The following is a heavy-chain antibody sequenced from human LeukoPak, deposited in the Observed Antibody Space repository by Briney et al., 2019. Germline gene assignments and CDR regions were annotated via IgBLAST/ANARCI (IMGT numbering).Heavy chain of an antibody. CDR2: MNPNSGNT. Sequence: EASVKVSCKASGYTFTSYDINWVRQATGQGLEWMGCMNPNSGNTGYAQKFQGRVTITRNTSISTAYMELSSLRSEDTAVYYCARRHSSSWDPNFDYWGQGTLVTVSS. D-gene: IGHD6-13*01. CDR3: ARRHSSSWDPNFDY. CDR1: GYTFTSYD. V-gene: IGHV1-8*03. J-gene: IGHJ4*02.